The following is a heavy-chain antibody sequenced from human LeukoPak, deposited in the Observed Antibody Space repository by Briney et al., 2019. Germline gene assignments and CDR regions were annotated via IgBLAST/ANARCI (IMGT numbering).Heavy chain of an antibody. CDR2: ISSSSSTI. Sequence: GGSLRLSCAASGFTFSSYSMNWVRQAPGKGLEWVSYISSSSSTIYYADSVKGRFTISRDNAKNSLYLQMNSLRAEDTAVYYCAREYCSSTSCYGEDYYYYGMDVWGQGTTVTVSS. CDR3: AREYCSSTSCYGEDYYYYGMDV. CDR1: GFTFSSYS. D-gene: IGHD2-2*01. V-gene: IGHV3-48*01. J-gene: IGHJ6*02.